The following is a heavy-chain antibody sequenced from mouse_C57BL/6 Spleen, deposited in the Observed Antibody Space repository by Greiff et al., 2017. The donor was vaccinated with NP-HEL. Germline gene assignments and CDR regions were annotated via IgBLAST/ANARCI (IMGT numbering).Heavy chain of an antibody. CDR1: CYSITSDY. CDR3: ARGGVMDY. V-gene: IGHV3-8*01. Sequence: EVKLVESGPGLAKPSQTLSLTFSVTCYSITSDYRNWIRKFPGNKLEYMGYISYSGSTYYNPSLKSRISITRDTSKNQYYLQLNSVTTEDTATYYCARGGVMDYWGQGTSVTVSS. CDR2: ISYSGST. J-gene: IGHJ4*01.